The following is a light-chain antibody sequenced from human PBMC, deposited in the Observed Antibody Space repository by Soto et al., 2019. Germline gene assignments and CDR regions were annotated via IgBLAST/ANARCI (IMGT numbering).Light chain of an antibody. Sequence: QSALAQPASVSGSPGKSIAISCAGSSSDVGGYDYVSWYQQHPDKAPKLILYDVTNRPSGISFRFSGSKSGNTASLTISGLQPEDEADYYCRSYTSSATYVFGTGTKLTVL. CDR2: DVT. J-gene: IGLJ1*01. CDR1: SSDVGGYDY. CDR3: RSYTSSATYV. V-gene: IGLV2-14*03.